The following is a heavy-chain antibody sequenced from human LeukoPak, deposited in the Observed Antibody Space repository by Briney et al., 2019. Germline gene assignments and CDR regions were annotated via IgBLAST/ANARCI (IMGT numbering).Heavy chain of an antibody. V-gene: IGHV1-8*03. CDR2: MNPNSGNT. J-gene: IGHJ3*02. CDR3: ARLYYDSSGYCDDAFDI. D-gene: IGHD3-22*01. Sequence: ASVKVSCKASGYTFTSYDINWVRQATGQGLEWVGWMNPNSGNTGYAQKFQGRVTLTRNTSISTAYMELSSLRSEDTAVYYCARLYYDSSGYCDDAFDIWGQGTMVTVSS. CDR1: GYTFTSYD.